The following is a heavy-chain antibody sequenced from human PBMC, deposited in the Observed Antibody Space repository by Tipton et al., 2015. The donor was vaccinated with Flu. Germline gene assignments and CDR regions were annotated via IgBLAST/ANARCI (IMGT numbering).Heavy chain of an antibody. CDR3: ARDRARGVVLVTVTPVGVY. CDR2: ISPYTGNT. Sequence: QSGPEVKKPGASVKVSCKVSGYRFNTYGLSWVRQAPGQGLEWMGWISPYTGNTNYAQKFQGRVSMTTDTSTSTAYMELRSLRSDDTAVYFCARDRARGVVLVTVTPVGVYWGQGTLVTVSA. CDR1: GYRFNTYG. D-gene: IGHD2-15*01. J-gene: IGHJ4*02. V-gene: IGHV1-18*04.